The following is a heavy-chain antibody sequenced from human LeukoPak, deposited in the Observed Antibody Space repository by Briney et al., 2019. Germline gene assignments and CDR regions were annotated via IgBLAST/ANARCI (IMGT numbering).Heavy chain of an antibody. CDR3: ARVDAGYSSGWYYMDV. D-gene: IGHD6-19*01. CDR1: GFTFSSYW. V-gene: IGHV3-74*01. J-gene: IGHJ6*03. CDR2: INSDGSST. Sequence: GGSLRLSCAASGFTFSSYWMHWVRQAPGKGLVWVSRINSDGSSTSYADSVKGRFTISRDNSKNTLYLQMNSLRAEDTAVYYCARVDAGYSSGWYYMDVWGKGTTVTISS.